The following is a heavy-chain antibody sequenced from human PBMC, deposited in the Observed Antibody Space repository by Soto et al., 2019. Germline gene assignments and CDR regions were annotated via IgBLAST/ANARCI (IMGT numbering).Heavy chain of an antibody. CDR2: IYFSGST. D-gene: IGHD2-21*02. Sequence: KPXETLSLTGPVSGASINSGGYYWSWVRQLPGKGLEWIGYIYFSGSTYYNTSLESRLSILQDTSQNQLSLRLSSVSAADTAPYYCPSGDAWGVLLAYWGQGVLVTVYS. CDR3: PSGDAWGVLLAY. CDR1: GASINSGGYY. J-gene: IGHJ4*02. V-gene: IGHV4-31*02.